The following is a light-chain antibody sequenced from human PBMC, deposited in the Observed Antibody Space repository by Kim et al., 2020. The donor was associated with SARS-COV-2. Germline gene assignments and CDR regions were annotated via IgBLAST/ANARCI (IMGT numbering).Light chain of an antibody. CDR2: EDD. V-gene: IGLV6-57*04. J-gene: IGLJ2*01. Sequence: NFMLTQPHSVSESQGKTVTISCTRSSGSIDDNYVQWYQQRPGGVPTTVIYEDDQRPSGVSDRFSGSIDNSSNSASLTISGLRTEDEADYYCQSYNRDNALFGGGTQLTVL. CDR3: QSYNRDNAL. CDR1: SGSIDDNY.